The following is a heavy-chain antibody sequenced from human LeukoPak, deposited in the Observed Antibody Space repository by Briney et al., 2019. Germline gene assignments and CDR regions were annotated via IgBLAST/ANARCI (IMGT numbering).Heavy chain of an antibody. CDR1: GGSISSYY. D-gene: IGHD2-2*02. V-gene: IGHV4-4*07. CDR2: IYTSGSI. CDR3: ARDHFTCSSTSCYSIARPRQYYYYGMDV. J-gene: IGHJ6*02. Sequence: SETLSLTCTVSGGSISSYYWSWIRQPAGKGLEWIGRIYTSGSINYNPSLKSRVTMSVDTSKNQFSLKLSSVTAADTAVYYCARDHFTCSSTSCYSIARPRQYYYYGMDVWGQGTTVTVSS.